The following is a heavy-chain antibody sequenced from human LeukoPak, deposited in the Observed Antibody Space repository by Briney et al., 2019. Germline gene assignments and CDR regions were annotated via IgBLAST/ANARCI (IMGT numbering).Heavy chain of an antibody. Sequence: PSQTLSLTCTVSGGSISSGGYSWSWIRQHPGKGLEWIGYIYYSGSTYYNPSLKSRVTISVDTSKHQFSLNLSSVTAADTAVYYCARSGRLRFLEWLFSHWFDPWGQGTLVTVSS. CDR3: ARSGRLRFLEWLFSHWFDP. J-gene: IGHJ5*02. D-gene: IGHD3-3*01. V-gene: IGHV4-31*03. CDR1: GGSISSGGYS. CDR2: IYYSGST.